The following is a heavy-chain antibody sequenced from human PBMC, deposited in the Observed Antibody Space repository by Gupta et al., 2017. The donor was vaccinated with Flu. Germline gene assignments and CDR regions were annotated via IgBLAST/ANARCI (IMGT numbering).Heavy chain of an antibody. Sequence: QASGKGLESIGDINHSGSPTYNPSLMSRATISVDTSKNQFSLRLNSVTAADAAVYYCAATVRPMIRGINSSRHRWFDPWGQGTLVIVTS. V-gene: IGHV4-34*01. CDR3: AATVRPMIRGINSSRHRWFDP. J-gene: IGHJ5*02. D-gene: IGHD3-10*01. CDR2: INHSGSP.